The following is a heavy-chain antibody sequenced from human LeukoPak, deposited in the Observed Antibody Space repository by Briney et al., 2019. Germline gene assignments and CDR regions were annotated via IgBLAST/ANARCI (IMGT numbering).Heavy chain of an antibody. V-gene: IGHV1-2*02. CDR3: ARSRFGELWRSDY. Sequence: ASVKVSCKASGYTFTSYYMHWVRQAPGQGLEWMGWINPNSGGTNYAQKFQGRVTMTRDTSISTAYMELSRLRSDDTAVYYCARSRFGELWRSDYWGQGTLVTVSS. CDR1: GYTFTSYY. D-gene: IGHD3-10*01. J-gene: IGHJ4*02. CDR2: INPNSGGT.